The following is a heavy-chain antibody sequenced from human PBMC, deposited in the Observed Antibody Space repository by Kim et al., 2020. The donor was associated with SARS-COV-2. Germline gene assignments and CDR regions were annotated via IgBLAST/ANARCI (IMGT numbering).Heavy chain of an antibody. J-gene: IGHJ4*02. D-gene: IGHD1-26*01. CDR2: IDSDNGNT. CDR1: GYTFTDYG. Sequence: ASVKVSCKASGYTFTDYGFSWVRQAPGHGLEWMGWIDSDNGNTNYAQNLQGRVTMTADTSTSTAYMELMSLRSDDTAMYYCVRGHYGKIVGEYWGQGTLVTVSS. CDR3: VRGHYGKIVGEY. V-gene: IGHV1-18*01.